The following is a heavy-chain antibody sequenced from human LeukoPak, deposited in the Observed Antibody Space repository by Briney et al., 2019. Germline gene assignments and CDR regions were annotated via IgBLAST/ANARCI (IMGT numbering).Heavy chain of an antibody. J-gene: IGHJ4*02. D-gene: IGHD3-9*01. Sequence: GGSLRLSCAASGFSFNNAWMSWVRQAPGKGLEWVSTISGSGGSTYYADSVKGRFTISRDNSKNTLYLQMNSLRAEDTAVYYCARFLLRYYYLDFWGQGALVTVSS. CDR1: GFSFNNAW. CDR3: ARFLLRYYYLDF. CDR2: ISGSGGST. V-gene: IGHV3-23*01.